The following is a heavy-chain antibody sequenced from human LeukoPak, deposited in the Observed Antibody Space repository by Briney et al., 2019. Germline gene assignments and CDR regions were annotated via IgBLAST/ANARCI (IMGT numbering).Heavy chain of an antibody. D-gene: IGHD6-13*01. Sequence: GGSLRLSCAASEFTFSTYGMHWVRQAPGKGLEWVAVISYDGSYTFYADSVKGRFTISRDNSKSTLYLQMNSLRAEDTAVYYCAKDRYSGLNTIDYWGQGTLVTVSS. CDR3: AKDRYSGLNTIDY. V-gene: IGHV3-30*18. CDR2: ISYDGSYT. CDR1: EFTFSTYG. J-gene: IGHJ4*02.